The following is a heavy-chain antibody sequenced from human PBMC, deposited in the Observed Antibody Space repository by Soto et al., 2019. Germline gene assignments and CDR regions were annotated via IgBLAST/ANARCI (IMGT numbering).Heavy chain of an antibody. CDR3: AHKGCRGAGMDV. CDR2: IYWDNDK. CDR1: GFSVSTSGVG. Sequence: QITLKESGPTLVKPTQTLTLTCTFSGFSVSTSGVGVAWIRQSPGKALEWLALIYWDNDKRYIPFLQSRVTITKDTSKNQVVLTMTNMDPVDTATYYCAHKGCRGAGMDVWVQGTSVTVSS. V-gene: IGHV2-5*02. J-gene: IGHJ6*02. D-gene: IGHD2-15*01.